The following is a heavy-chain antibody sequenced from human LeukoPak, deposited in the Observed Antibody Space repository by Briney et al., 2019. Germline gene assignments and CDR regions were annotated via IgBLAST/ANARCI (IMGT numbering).Heavy chain of an antibody. Sequence: GGSLRLSCAASGSTFSSYSMNWVRQAPGKGLEWVSSISDSSSYIYYADSVKGRLTISRDNAKNSLYLQMNSLRAEDTAVYYCARYSCGGSSCLPDYWGQGTLVTVSS. V-gene: IGHV3-21*01. CDR2: ISDSSSYI. CDR3: ARYSCGGSSCLPDY. D-gene: IGHD2-15*01. J-gene: IGHJ4*02. CDR1: GSTFSSYS.